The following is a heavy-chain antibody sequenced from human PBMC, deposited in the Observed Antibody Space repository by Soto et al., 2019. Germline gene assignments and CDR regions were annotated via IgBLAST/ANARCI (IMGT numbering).Heavy chain of an antibody. CDR2: IIPILGIA. CDR3: ARHVLNYYGSGSYYTPRYYYYYMDV. Sequence: SVKVSCKASGGTFSSYTISWVRQAPGQGLEWMGRIIPILGIANYAQKFQGRVTITADKSTSTAYMELSSLRSEDTAVYYCARHVLNYYGSGSYYTPRYYYYYMDVWGKGTKVTVSS. J-gene: IGHJ6*03. V-gene: IGHV1-69*02. CDR1: GGTFSSYT. D-gene: IGHD3-10*01.